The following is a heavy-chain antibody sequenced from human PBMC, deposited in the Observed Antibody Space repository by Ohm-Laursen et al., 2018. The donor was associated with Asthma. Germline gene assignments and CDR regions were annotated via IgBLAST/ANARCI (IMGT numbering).Heavy chain of an antibody. V-gene: IGHV3-30*18. D-gene: IGHD3-10*01. CDR2: ISYDGSNK. CDR3: AKDVLWFAYYFDY. CDR1: GFTFSSYG. J-gene: IGHJ4*02. Sequence: SLRLSCAAPGFTFSSYGMHWVRQAPGKGLEWVAVISYDGSNKYYADSVKGRFTISRDNSKNTLYLQMNSLRAEDTAVYYCAKDVLWFAYYFDYWGQGTLVTVSS.